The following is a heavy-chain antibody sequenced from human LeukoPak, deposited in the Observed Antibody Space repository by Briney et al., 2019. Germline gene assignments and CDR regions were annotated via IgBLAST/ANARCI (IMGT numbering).Heavy chain of an antibody. CDR1: GGSITSYY. V-gene: IGHV4-59*08. J-gene: IGHJ3*02. D-gene: IGHD6-19*01. Sequence: PSETLSLTCTVSGGSITSYYWSWIRQPPGKGLEWIAYIYNSGNTNYNPSLKSRVTISLDTSKNQFFLKLRSMTAADTAVYYCARLGDGSGWLRAFDIWGQGTLVTVSS. CDR2: IYNSGNT. CDR3: ARLGDGSGWLRAFDI.